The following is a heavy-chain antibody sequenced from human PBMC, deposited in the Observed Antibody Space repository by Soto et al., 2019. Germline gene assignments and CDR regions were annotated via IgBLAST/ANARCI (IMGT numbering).Heavy chain of an antibody. D-gene: IGHD6-25*01. CDR3: ARMWGGYNSH. J-gene: IGHJ4*02. CDR2: INHSGST. Sequence: SETLSLTCAVYGGSFSDYYWSWIRQPPGKGLEWIGEINHSGSTNYNPSLKSRVTISVDTSKNQFSLKLNSVTAADTAVYYCARMWGGYNSHWGQGTLVTVSS. CDR1: GGSFSDYY. V-gene: IGHV4-34*01.